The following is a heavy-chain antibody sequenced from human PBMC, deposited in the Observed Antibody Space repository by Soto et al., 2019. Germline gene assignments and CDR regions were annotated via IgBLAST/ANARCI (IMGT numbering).Heavy chain of an antibody. D-gene: IGHD6-13*01. CDR2: ISYDGSNK. V-gene: IGHV3-30*18. CDR1: GFTFSSYG. J-gene: IGHJ6*03. CDR3: AKDGVAAAAEAYYYYMDV. Sequence: GGSLRLSCAASGFTFSSYGMHWVRQAPGKGLEWVAVISYDGSNKYYADSVKGRFTISRDNSKNTLYLQMNSLRAEDTAVYYCAKDGVAAAAEAYYYYMDVWGKGTTVTVSS.